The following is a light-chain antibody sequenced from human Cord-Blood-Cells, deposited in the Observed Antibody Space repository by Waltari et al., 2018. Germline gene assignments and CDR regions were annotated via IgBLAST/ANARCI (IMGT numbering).Light chain of an antibody. CDR3: QQYGSSPWT. Sequence: EIVLTQSPGTLSLSPGERATLYCRASQSVSTSYLAWYQQKPGQAPRLLIYGASSRATGIPDRFSGSGSGTDFTLTISRLEPEDFAVYYCQQYGSSPWTFGQGTKLEIK. V-gene: IGKV3-20*01. CDR1: QSVSTSY. J-gene: IGKJ1*01. CDR2: GAS.